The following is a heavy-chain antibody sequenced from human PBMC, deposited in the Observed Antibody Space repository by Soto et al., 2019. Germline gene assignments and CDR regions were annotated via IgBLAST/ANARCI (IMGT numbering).Heavy chain of an antibody. CDR1: GFTFSSYA. V-gene: IGHV3-64*04. D-gene: IGHD4-17*01. Sequence: PGGSLRLSCSASGFTFSSYAMHWVRQAPGKGLEYVSSISINGGSTHYADSVKGRFTISRDNSKNTLYLQMNSLRAEDTAVYYCARDYGGSGRFDYWGQGTLVTVSS. CDR2: ISINGGST. CDR3: ARDYGGSGRFDY. J-gene: IGHJ4*02.